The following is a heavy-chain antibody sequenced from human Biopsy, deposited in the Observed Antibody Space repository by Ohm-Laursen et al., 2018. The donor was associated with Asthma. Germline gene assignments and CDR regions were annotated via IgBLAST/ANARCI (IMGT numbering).Heavy chain of an antibody. CDR1: SGSGGYMRRGNYY. D-gene: IGHD6-13*01. J-gene: IGHJ6*02. Sequence: TLSLTCSLSSGSGGYMRRGNYYWGWIRQPPGKGLEWIGSIYYSGTTYYNPSLESRVTVSADTKKNQFSLKLTSATAAGTAVYYCVRGSSSWHHGPFHYYYGLDVWGQGTTATVSS. CDR3: VRGSSSWHHGPFHYYYGLDV. V-gene: IGHV4-39*01. CDR2: IYYSGTT.